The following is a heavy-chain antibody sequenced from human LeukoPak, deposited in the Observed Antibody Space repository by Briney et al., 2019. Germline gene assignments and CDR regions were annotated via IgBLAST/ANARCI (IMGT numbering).Heavy chain of an antibody. CDR2: IKQEGSEK. CDR1: GFTFSSYW. Sequence: GGSLRLSCAASGFTFSSYWMSWVRQAPGKGLERVANIKQEGSEKYYVDSGKGRFTIPRDNAKNSLYLQMNSLRAEDTAVYYCARDRIAARPYYFDYWGQGTLVTVSS. V-gene: IGHV3-7*01. J-gene: IGHJ4*02. D-gene: IGHD6-6*01. CDR3: ARDRIAARPYYFDY.